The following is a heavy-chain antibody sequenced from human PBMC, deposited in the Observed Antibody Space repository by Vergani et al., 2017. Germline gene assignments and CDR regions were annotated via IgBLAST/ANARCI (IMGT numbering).Heavy chain of an antibody. Sequence: QVQLQESGPGLVKPSETLSLTCTVSGGSISSYYWSWIRQPPGKGLEWIGYIYYSGSTNYNPSLKSRVTISVDTSKNQFSLKLSSVTAADTAVYYCARVYYDYWSAPRGYYYYKDVWGKGTTITVS. CDR2: IYYSGST. J-gene: IGHJ6*03. D-gene: IGHD3-3*01. V-gene: IGHV4-59*01. CDR1: GGSISSYY. CDR3: ARVYYDYWSAPRGYYYYKDV.